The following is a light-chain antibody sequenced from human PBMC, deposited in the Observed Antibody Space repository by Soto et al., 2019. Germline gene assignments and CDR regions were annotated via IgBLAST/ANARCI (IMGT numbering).Light chain of an antibody. J-gene: IGKJ1*01. CDR1: QSISTT. CDR3: QQYTDWPTT. Sequence: EIVMTQSPATLSVSPGEGATLSCRASQSISTTVAWYQQKPGQAPRLLLYGASTRATGIPVRFTGSGSGTEFTLVISSLQSEDLAVYYCQQYTDWPTTFGQGTKVEIK. CDR2: GAS. V-gene: IGKV3-15*01.